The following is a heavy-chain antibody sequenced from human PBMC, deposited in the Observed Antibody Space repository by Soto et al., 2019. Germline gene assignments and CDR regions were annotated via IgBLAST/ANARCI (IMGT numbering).Heavy chain of an antibody. CDR2: IRHSEST. V-gene: IGHV4-30-2*01. CDR3: ARGDFTGPAASWFDP. CDR1: ADSLSSPGYS. Sequence: KPSESLSPTCALSADSLSSPGYSWNWTRQPPGKGLELVGYIRHSESTDYTPSRKSRVTISLDRSKNQISLRLTFVTAAESAVYYCARGDFTGPAASWFDPWGQGILVTVSS. D-gene: IGHD2-15*01. J-gene: IGHJ5*02.